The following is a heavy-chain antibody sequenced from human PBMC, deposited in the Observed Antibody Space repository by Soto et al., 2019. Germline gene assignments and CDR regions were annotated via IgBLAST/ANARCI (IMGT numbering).Heavy chain of an antibody. Sequence: SETLSLTCTVYGGSISSYYWSWIRQPPGKGLEWIGYIYYSGSTNYNPSLKSRVTISVDTSKNQFSLKLSSVTAADTAVYYCARPIGNSYPQGLGTLFTVSS. CDR2: IYYSGST. J-gene: IGHJ5*02. D-gene: IGHD2-15*01. CDR1: GGSISSYY. CDR3: ARPIGNSYP. V-gene: IGHV4-59*01.